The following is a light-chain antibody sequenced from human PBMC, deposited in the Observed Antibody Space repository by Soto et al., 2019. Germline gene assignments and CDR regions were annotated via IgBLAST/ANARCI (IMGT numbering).Light chain of an antibody. CDR2: GAS. CDR3: QQRSDWPWT. V-gene: IGKV3D-20*02. J-gene: IGKJ1*01. Sequence: ENMMTQSPAPLSLSPGERATLSCRASQSVSSSYLAWYQQKPGQAPRLLIYGASSRATGIPARFSGSGSGTDFTLTISSLEPEDSAVYYCQQRSDWPWTFGQGTKVDIK. CDR1: QSVSSSY.